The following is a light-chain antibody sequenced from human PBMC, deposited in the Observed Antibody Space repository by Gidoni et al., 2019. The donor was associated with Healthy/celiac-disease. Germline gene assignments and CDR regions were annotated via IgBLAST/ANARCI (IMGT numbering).Light chain of an antibody. CDR2: DAS. V-gene: IGKV3-11*01. CDR3: QQRSNWPRELT. CDR1: QRVSSY. Sequence: EIVLTQSPATLSLSPGERATLSCRASQRVSSYLAWYQQKPGQSPRLLIYDASNRATGIPARFRGSGSGTDFTLTISSLEPEDFAVYYCQQRSNWPRELTFGGGTKVEIK. J-gene: IGKJ4*01.